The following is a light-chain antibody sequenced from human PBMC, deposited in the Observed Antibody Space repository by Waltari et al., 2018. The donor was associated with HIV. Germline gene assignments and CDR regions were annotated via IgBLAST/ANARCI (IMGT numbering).Light chain of an antibody. CDR2: AAS. J-gene: IGKJ1*01. CDR1: QGISTY. Sequence: DIQMTQSPSSLSASVGDRVTITCRASQGISTYLAWFQQKPGEAPTSLIYAASTLQSVVPSKFSGSGSGTDFTLTITSLQPEDFATYYCQQYFTYPRTFGQGTKVEFK. V-gene: IGKV1-16*02. CDR3: QQYFTYPRT.